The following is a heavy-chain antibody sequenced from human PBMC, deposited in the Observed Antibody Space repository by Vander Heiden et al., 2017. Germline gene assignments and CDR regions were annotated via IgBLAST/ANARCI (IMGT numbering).Heavy chain of an antibody. D-gene: IGHD2-2*01. J-gene: IGHJ4*02. CDR1: GFTFRNHA. CDR2: IASAGAT. CDR3: ANRQPYSFDY. V-gene: IGHV3-23*04. Sequence: VKLVESGGGLDQLGGYLTLAGAAAGFTFRNHAMSWVRQAPGKGLDWVSTIASAGATYYAGSVKGRFTISRDNAKNTLFLQMNSLRAEDTAVYYCANRQPYSFDYWGQGVLVTVSS.